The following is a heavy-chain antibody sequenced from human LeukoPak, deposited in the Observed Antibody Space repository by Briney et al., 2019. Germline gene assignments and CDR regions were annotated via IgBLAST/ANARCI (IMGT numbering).Heavy chain of an antibody. J-gene: IGHJ6*02. CDR3: ARNIITVFGVVTYGMDV. CDR2: VKSDGSST. CDR1: GFTFSSYW. D-gene: IGHD3-3*01. Sequence: AGGSLRLSCAASGFTFSSYWMHWVRQAPGKGLVWVSRVKSDGSSTNYADSVKGRFTVSRDNAKNTLILQMNSLRAEDTAVYYCARNIITVFGVVTYGMDVWGQGTTVTVSS. V-gene: IGHV3-74*01.